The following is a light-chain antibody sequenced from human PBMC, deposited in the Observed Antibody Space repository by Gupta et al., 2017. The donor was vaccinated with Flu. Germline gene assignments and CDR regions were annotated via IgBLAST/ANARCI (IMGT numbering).Light chain of an antibody. Sequence: SSGSVSTNYYSSWYQQTPGQAPRTLIYSTNTRSSGVPDRFSGSIRGKKAALTITGAQADDEAHYYCELYMGSGISVFGGGTKLTVL. V-gene: IGLV8-61*01. CDR1: SGSVSTNYY. J-gene: IGLJ3*02. CDR3: ELYMGSGISV. CDR2: STN.